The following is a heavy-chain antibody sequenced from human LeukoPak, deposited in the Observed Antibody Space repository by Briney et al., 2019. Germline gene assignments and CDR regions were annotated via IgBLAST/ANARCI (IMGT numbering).Heavy chain of an antibody. CDR3: ARVGYGDHDY. CDR2: INHSGST. V-gene: IGHV4-34*01. J-gene: IGHJ4*02. Sequence: ASETLSLTCAVYGGSFSGYYWSWIRQPPGKGLEWIGEINHSGSTNYNPSLKSRVTISVDTSKNQFSLKLSSVTAADTAVYYCARVGYGDHDYWGQGTLVTVSS. D-gene: IGHD4-17*01. CDR1: GGSFSGYY.